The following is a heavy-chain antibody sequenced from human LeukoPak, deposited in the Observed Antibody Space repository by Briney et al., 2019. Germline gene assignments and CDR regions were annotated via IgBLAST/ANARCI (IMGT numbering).Heavy chain of an antibody. D-gene: IGHD6-19*01. CDR1: GGSISNYY. Sequence: SETLSLTCSVSGGSISNYYWSWIRQPPGKELEWIGYIHYSGGTNYKPSLKSRVTISVDTSKSQFSLKLSSVTAADTAVYFCARPYRSGWHGSFDYWGQGSLVTVSS. V-gene: IGHV4-59*01. J-gene: IGHJ4*02. CDR3: ARPYRSGWHGSFDY. CDR2: IHYSGGT.